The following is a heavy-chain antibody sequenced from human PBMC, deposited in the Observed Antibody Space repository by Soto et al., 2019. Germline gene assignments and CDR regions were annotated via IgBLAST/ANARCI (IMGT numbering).Heavy chain of an antibody. CDR1: GYTFTSYD. CDR2: MNPNSGNT. CDR3: AIGIPVLLWFGELISPDVDFDY. D-gene: IGHD3-10*01. Sequence: ASVKVSCKASGYTFTSYDNNWVRQATGQGLEWMGWMNPNSGNTGYAQKFQGRVTMTRNTSISTAYMELSSLRSEDTAVYYCAIGIPVLLWFGELISPDVDFDYWGQGTLVTVSS. V-gene: IGHV1-8*01. J-gene: IGHJ4*02.